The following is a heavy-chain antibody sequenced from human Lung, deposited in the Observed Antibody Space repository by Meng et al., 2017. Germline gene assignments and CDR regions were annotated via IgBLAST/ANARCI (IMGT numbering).Heavy chain of an antibody. V-gene: IGHV3-74*01. CDR1: GFTFTDHW. D-gene: IGHD1-1*01. J-gene: IGHJ1*01. Sequence: EVQLVGSGGGLVPPGGSLRLPCAASGFTFTDHWMHWVRQGPGKGLVWVSRINRDGTKPTYADSVKGRFTISRDNAKNTLYLQMNNLRAEDTAFYYCTNDRLNHWGQGALVTVSS. CDR3: TNDRLNH. CDR2: INRDGTKP.